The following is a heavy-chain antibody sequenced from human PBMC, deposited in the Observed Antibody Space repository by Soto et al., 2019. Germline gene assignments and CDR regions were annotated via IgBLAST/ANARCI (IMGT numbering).Heavy chain of an antibody. D-gene: IGHD5-12*01. J-gene: IGHJ4*02. V-gene: IGHV3-23*01. CDR2: ISGSGGST. CDR1: GFTFSSYA. CDR3: AKDSGSQWLREFDY. Sequence: GGSLRLSCAASGFTFSSYAMSWVRQAPGKGLEWVSAISGSGGSTYYADSVKGRFTISRYNSNNTLYLQMNSLRAEDTAVYYCAKDSGSQWLREFDYWGQGTLVTVSS.